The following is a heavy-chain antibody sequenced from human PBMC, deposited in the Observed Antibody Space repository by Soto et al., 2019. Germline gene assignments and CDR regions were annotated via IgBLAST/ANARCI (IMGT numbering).Heavy chain of an antibody. CDR2: ISAYNGNT. D-gene: IGHD4-17*01. J-gene: IGHJ6*02. CDR3: ARETTVTQYYYYYGMDV. CDR1: GYTFTSYG. Sequence: RASVKVSCKASGYTFTSYGISWVRQAPGQGLEWMGWISAYNGNTNYAQKLQGRVTMTTDTSTSTAYMELRSLRSDDTAAYYCARETTVTQYYYYYGMDVWGQGTTVTVSS. V-gene: IGHV1-18*01.